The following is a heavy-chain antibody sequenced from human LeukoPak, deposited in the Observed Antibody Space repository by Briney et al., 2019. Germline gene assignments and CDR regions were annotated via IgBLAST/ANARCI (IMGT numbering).Heavy chain of an antibody. CDR1: GYTFTGYY. V-gene: IGHV1-2*02. Sequence: ASVKVSCKASGYTFTGYYMHWVRQAPGQGLEWMGWINPNSGGTNYAQKFQGRVTMTRDTSISTAYMELSRLRSDDTAVYYRARGVVVVPAAIDYWGQGTLVTVSS. J-gene: IGHJ4*02. CDR3: ARGVVVVPAAIDY. D-gene: IGHD2-2*01. CDR2: INPNSGGT.